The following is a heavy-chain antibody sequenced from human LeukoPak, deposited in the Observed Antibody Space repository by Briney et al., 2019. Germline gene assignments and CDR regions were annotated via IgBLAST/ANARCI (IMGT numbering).Heavy chain of an antibody. CDR2: IYTSGST. CDR1: GGSISSGSYY. Sequence: PSETLSLTCTVSGGSISSGSYYWSWIRQPAGKGLEWIGRIYTSGSTNYNPSLKSRVTISVDTSKNQFSLKLSSVTAADTAVYYCASVGSYPDYWGQGTLVTVS. CDR3: ASVGSYPDY. V-gene: IGHV4-61*02. J-gene: IGHJ4*02. D-gene: IGHD1-26*01.